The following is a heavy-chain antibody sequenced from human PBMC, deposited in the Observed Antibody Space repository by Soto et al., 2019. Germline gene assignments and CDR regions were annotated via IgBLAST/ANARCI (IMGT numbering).Heavy chain of an antibody. D-gene: IGHD2-15*01. J-gene: IGHJ3*01. Sequence: QLHLQESGPGLVKPSETLSLTCGVSGASISNSDYYWVWIRQPPGQGLEWIATVHFRGKTYYDVSLTPRLTIALDPSKSLCSLRLTSLTAADTAVYYCATEAAHHDAFDVWGRGTRVTVSS. CDR3: ATEAAHHDAFDV. CDR2: VHFRGKT. V-gene: IGHV4-39*02. CDR1: GASISNSDYY.